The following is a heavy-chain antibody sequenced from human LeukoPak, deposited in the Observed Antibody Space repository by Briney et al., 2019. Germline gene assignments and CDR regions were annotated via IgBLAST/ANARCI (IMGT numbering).Heavy chain of an antibody. Sequence: QSGGSLRLSCAASAFTFSSYGRHWVRQAPGKGLEWVAVIWYDGSNKYYADSVKDRFTISRDNSKNTLYLQMNSLRAEDTAVYYCARDLSPPEITMIGMDVWGQGTTVTVSS. CDR2: IWYDGSNK. CDR3: ARDLSPPEITMIGMDV. V-gene: IGHV3-33*01. CDR1: AFTFSSYG. D-gene: IGHD3-22*01. J-gene: IGHJ6*02.